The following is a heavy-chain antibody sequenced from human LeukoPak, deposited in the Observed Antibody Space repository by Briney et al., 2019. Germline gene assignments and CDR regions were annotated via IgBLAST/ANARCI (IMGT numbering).Heavy chain of an antibody. J-gene: IGHJ3*02. V-gene: IGHV3-48*03. CDR3: ARGYFDWPFDAFDI. D-gene: IGHD3-9*01. CDR2: ISSSGSTI. CDR1: GFTFSSYE. Sequence: GGSLRLSCAASGFTFSSYEMNWVRQAPGKGLEWVSYISSSGSTIYYADSVKGRFTISRDNAKNSLYLQMNSLRAEDTAVYYCARGYFDWPFDAFDIWGQGTMVTVSS.